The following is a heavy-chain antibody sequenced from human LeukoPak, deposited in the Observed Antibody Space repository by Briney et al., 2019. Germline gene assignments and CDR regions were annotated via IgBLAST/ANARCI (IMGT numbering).Heavy chain of an antibody. CDR3: ARDQGSSWSRGGYFDY. CDR2: LWYDGSNQ. V-gene: IGHV3-33*08. J-gene: IGHJ4*02. CDR1: GFTFDDYG. D-gene: IGHD6-13*01. Sequence: PGGSLRLSCAASGFTFDDYGMSWVRQAPGKGLEWVAVLWYDGSNQYYADSVKGRFTISRDSSKNTLYLQMNSLRAEDTAVYYCARDQGSSWSRGGYFDYWGQGTLVTVSS.